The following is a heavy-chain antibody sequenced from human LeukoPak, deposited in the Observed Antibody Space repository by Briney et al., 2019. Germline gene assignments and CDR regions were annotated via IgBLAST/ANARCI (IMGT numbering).Heavy chain of an antibody. Sequence: SQTLSLTCDVSGDSISSGGYCWTWIRQLPGKGLEWIGYIYHSGTTYYNPSLKSRVTMSVDTSKNQFFLKVNSVTAADTAVYYCARVDSKGYSYGFYYYYYMDVWGKGTTVTVSS. D-gene: IGHD5-18*01. CDR2: IYHSGTT. V-gene: IGHV4-30-2*06. CDR1: GDSISSGGYC. J-gene: IGHJ6*03. CDR3: ARVDSKGYSYGFYYYYYMDV.